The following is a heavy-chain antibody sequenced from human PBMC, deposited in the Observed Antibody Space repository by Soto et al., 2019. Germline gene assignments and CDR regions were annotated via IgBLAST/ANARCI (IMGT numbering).Heavy chain of an antibody. D-gene: IGHD6-19*01. J-gene: IGHJ4*02. CDR1: GYTLTELS. V-gene: IGHV1-24*01. Sequence: ASVKVSFKVSGYTLTELSMHWVRQAPGKGLEWMGGFDPEDGETIYAQKFQGRVTMTEDTSTDTAYMELSSLRSEDTAVYYCATVSGWSLPFDYWGQGTLVTVSS. CDR3: ATVSGWSLPFDY. CDR2: FDPEDGET.